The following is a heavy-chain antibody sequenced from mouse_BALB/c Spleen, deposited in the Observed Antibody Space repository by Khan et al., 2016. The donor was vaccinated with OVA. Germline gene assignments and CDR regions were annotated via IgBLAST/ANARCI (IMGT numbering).Heavy chain of an antibody. J-gene: IGHJ3*01. D-gene: IGHD2-2*01. Sequence: QVQLKESGAELVKTGASVKLSCKASGHTFSSYYLYWVKQRPGQGLEWIGEINPNNGDSNFNEKFKSKATLTVDKFSYTAYMQLSSLTSEDSAVYYCTRSGYGSFAYWGQGTLVTVSA. CDR2: INPNNGDS. V-gene: IGHV1S81*02. CDR3: TRSGYGSFAY. CDR1: GHTFSSYY.